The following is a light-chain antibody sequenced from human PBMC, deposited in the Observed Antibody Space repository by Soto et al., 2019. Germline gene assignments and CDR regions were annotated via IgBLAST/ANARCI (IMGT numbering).Light chain of an antibody. CDR1: KLGDKY. CDR2: QDS. V-gene: IGLV3-1*01. Sequence: SYELTQPPSLSVSPGQTASITCTGDKLGDKYACWYQQKPGQSPVLVIYQDSKRPSGIPERFSGSNSGNTATLTISGSQAMDEADYYCQAWDSSTVVFDGGTKLTVL. J-gene: IGLJ2*01. CDR3: QAWDSSTVV.